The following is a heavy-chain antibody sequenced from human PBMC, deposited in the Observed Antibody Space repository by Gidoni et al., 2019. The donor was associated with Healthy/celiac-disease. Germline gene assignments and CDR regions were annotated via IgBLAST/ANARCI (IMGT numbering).Heavy chain of an antibody. Sequence: EVQLVQSGTEVKKSGESLKFSCKGSGYSFTSYWIGWVRQMPGKGLEWMGIIYPGDSDTRYSPSFQGQVTISADKSISTVYLQWSTLKASDTAMYYCARSFLENTYHFFDYWGQGTLVTVSS. J-gene: IGHJ4*02. CDR3: ARSFLENTYHFFDY. CDR2: IYPGDSDT. CDR1: GYSFTSYW. V-gene: IGHV5-51*01.